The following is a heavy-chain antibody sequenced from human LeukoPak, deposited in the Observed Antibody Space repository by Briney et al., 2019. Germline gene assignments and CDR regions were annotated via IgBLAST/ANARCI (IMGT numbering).Heavy chain of an antibody. CDR3: ARVIGYSGYDAFDY. D-gene: IGHD5-12*01. J-gene: IGHJ4*02. CDR1: GGSISSYY. Sequence: SETLSLTCTVSGGSISSYYWSWIRQPPGKGLEWIGYIYYSGSTNYNPSLKSRVTISVDTSKNQFSLKLSSVAAADTAVYYCARVIGYSGYDAFDYWGQGTLVTVSS. V-gene: IGHV4-59*01. CDR2: IYYSGST.